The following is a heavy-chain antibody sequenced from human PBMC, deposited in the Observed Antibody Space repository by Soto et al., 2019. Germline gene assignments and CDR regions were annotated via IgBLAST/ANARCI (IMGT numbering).Heavy chain of an antibody. CDR1: GGSISSNNW. CDR3: ARHQGYYYDTSGYFDY. Sequence: SETLSLTYAVSGGSISSNNWWSWVRQPPGKGLEWIGEIYHRGSTAYNPSLKSRVTISVDKSKNQFSLKLTSVTAADTAVYYCARHQGYYYDTSGYFDYWGLGTLVTVPQ. CDR2: IYHRGST. V-gene: IGHV4-4*02. J-gene: IGHJ4*02. D-gene: IGHD3-22*01.